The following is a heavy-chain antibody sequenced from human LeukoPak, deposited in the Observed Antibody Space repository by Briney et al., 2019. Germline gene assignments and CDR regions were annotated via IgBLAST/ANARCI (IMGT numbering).Heavy chain of an antibody. CDR2: INHSGST. CDR1: GGSFSGYY. CDR3: ARLRALLWFGEHHYYFDY. Sequence: SETLSLTCAVYGGSFSGYYWSWIRQPPGKGLEWIGEINHSGSTNYNPSLKSRVTISVDTSKNQFSLKLSSVTAADTAVYYCARLRALLWFGEHHYYFDYWGQGTLVTVSS. V-gene: IGHV4-34*01. J-gene: IGHJ4*02. D-gene: IGHD3-10*01.